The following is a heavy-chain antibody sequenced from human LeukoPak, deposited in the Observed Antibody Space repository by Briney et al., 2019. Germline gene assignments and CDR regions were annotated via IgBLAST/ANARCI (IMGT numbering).Heavy chain of an antibody. CDR1: GGTFSSYP. Sequence: SVKVSCKASGGTFSSYPFTWVRQAPGQGLEWMGEITPIFGAANYAQTFQGRVTITADESTSTVFMELSGLRSDDTAFYYCARNSRVASTSGLNYWGQGTLVTVSS. CDR2: ITPIFGAA. J-gene: IGHJ4*02. D-gene: IGHD4-23*01. CDR3: ARNSRVASTSGLNY. V-gene: IGHV1-69*13.